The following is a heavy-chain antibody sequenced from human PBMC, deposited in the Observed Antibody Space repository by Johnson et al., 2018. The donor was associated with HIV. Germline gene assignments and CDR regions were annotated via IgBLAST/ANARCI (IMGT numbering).Heavy chain of an antibody. CDR2: ISYDGSNK. J-gene: IGHJ3*02. Sequence: QMLLVESGGGVVQPGRSLRLSCAASGFTFSSYAMHWVRQAPGKGLEWVAVISYDGSNKYYADSVKGRFTISRDNSKNTLYLQMTSLSAEDTAVYYWAKAPYGSGIRPGAFDIWGQGTMVTVSS. CDR3: AKAPYGSGIRPGAFDI. D-gene: IGHD3-10*01. V-gene: IGHV3-30-3*01. CDR1: GFTFSSYA.